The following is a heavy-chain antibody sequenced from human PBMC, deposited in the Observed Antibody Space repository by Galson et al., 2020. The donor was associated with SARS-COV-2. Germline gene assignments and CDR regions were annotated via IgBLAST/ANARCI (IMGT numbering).Heavy chain of an antibody. D-gene: IGHD3-22*01. CDR3: ARTRPNYYDSSGYYPYAFDI. V-gene: IGHV3-21*01. J-gene: IGHJ3*02. Sequence: GGSLRLSCAASGFTFSSYWIHWVRQAPGKGLVWVSSISSSSSYIYYADSVKGRFTISRDNAKNSLYLQMNSLRAEDTAVYYCARTRPNYYDSSGYYPYAFDILGQATMFTVSS. CDR1: GFTFSSYW. CDR2: ISSSSSYI.